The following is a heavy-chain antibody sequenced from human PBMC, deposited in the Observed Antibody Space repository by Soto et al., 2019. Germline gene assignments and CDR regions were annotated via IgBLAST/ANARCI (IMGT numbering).Heavy chain of an antibody. J-gene: IGHJ4*02. Sequence: QVQLQESGPGLVQPSQTLSLTCTVSGGSIGSGGYYWNWIRQHPGKGLEWIGYIYYSGNTFYNPSLKSRVIISADTSQSQFSLNLSSVTAADTAVYYCARDSGYGDSTVRYWGQGTLVTVSS. V-gene: IGHV4-31*03. D-gene: IGHD4-17*01. CDR2: IYYSGNT. CDR3: ARDSGYGDSTVRY. CDR1: GGSIGSGGYY.